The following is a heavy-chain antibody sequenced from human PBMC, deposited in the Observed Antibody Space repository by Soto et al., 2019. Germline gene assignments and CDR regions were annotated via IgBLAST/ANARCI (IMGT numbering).Heavy chain of an antibody. CDR2: IYWDDSK. CDR1: GFSLSASGVG. CDR3: AHNRGQIHAFDI. V-gene: IGHV2-5*02. J-gene: IGHJ3*02. D-gene: IGHD5-18*01. Sequence: QITLKESGPTLVKPTQTLTLTCTFSGFSLSASGVGVGWIRQPPGKALEWLALIYWDDSKRYSPSLKSRLTITTDNTKNQVVLTMANMDPVDTATYYCAHNRGQIHAFDIWGQWTAVTVSS.